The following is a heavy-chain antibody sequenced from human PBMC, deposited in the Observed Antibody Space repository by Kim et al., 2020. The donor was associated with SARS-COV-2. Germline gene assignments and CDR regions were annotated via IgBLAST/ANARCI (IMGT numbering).Heavy chain of an antibody. CDR1: GGSISSSSYY. CDR3: ARTYNWNYGIHFDY. V-gene: IGHV4-39*01. D-gene: IGHD1-7*01. J-gene: IGHJ4*02. CDR2: IYYSGST. Sequence: SETLSLTCTVSGGSISSSSYYWGWIRQPPGKGLEWIGSIYYSGSTYYNPSLKSRVTISVDTSKNQFSLKLSSVTAADTAVYYCARTYNWNYGIHFDYWGQGTLVTVSS.